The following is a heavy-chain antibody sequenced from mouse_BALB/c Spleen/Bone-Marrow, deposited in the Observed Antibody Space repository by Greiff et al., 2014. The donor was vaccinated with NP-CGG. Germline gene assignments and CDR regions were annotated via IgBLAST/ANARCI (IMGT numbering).Heavy chain of an antibody. CDR3: AKRGAYGNFWFAY. CDR2: ISSGGST. CDR1: GFTFSSYA. D-gene: IGHD2-10*02. V-gene: IGHV5-6-5*01. J-gene: IGHJ3*01. Sequence: EVMLVESGGGLVKPGGSLKLSCAASGFTFSSYAMSWVRQTPEKRLEWVASISSGGSTYYPDSVKGRFTISRDNARNILYLQMSRLRSEDTAMYYCAKRGAYGNFWFAYWGQGTLVTVSA.